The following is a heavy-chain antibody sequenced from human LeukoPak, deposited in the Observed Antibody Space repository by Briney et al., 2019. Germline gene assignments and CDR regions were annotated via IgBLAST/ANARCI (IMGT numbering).Heavy chain of an antibody. J-gene: IGHJ4*02. CDR3: ARDAAAEFDY. D-gene: IGHD6-13*01. CDR2: ISYDGSNK. V-gene: IGHV3-30-3*01. Sequence: GRSLRLSCAASGFTFSSYAMHWVRQAPGKGLEWVAVISYDGSNKYYADSGKGRFTISRDNSKNTLYLQMNSLRAEDTAVYYCARDAAAEFDYWGQGTLVTVSS. CDR1: GFTFSSYA.